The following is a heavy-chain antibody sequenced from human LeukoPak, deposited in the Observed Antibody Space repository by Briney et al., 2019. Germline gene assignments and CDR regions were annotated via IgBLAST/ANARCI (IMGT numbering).Heavy chain of an antibody. V-gene: IGHV4-39*01. D-gene: IGHD2-15*01. J-gene: IGHJ4*02. CDR1: GGSISSSSYY. Sequence: SETLSLTCTVSGGSISSSSYYWGWIRQPPGKGLEWIGSIYYSGSTYYNPSLKSRTTISVNTSKNQFSLKLSSVTAADTAVYYCASSAYCSGGSCYSNFDYWGQGTLVTVSS. CDR3: ASSAYCSGGSCYSNFDY. CDR2: IYYSGST.